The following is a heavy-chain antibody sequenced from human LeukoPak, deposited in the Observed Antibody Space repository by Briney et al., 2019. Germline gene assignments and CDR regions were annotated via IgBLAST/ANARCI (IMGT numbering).Heavy chain of an antibody. D-gene: IGHD6-13*01. CDR1: GFTFSSYA. CDR3: ARKDRQQSSLPWFDP. J-gene: IGHJ5*02. CDR2: ISGSGGST. Sequence: GGSLRLSCAASGFTFSSYAMSWVRQAPGKGLEWVSAISGSGGSTYYADSVKGRFTISRDNSKNTLYLQMNSLRSEDTAVYYCARKDRQQSSLPWFDPWGQGTLVTVSS. V-gene: IGHV3-23*01.